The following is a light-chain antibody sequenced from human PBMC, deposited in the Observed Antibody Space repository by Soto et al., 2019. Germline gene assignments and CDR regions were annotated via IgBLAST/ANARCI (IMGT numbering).Light chain of an antibody. V-gene: IGKV2-30*02. Sequence: DVVMTQSPPSLPVTLGQPASISCRSNQSLVHSDGIAYFSWLQQRPGRSPRRLIYKVSNRDSGVPARFSGSGSGTDFALKISRVEAEDVGVYYCMQGTHWPITFGQGTRLEI. CDR3: MQGTHWPIT. J-gene: IGKJ5*01. CDR2: KVS. CDR1: QSLVHSDGIAY.